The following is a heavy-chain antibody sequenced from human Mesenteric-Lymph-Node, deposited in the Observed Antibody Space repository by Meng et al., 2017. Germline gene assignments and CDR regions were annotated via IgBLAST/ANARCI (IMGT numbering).Heavy chain of an antibody. D-gene: IGHD3-22*01. CDR3: ATNYYDSSGYYSDGAFDI. Sequence: ASVKVSCKVSGYTLTELSMHWVRQAPGKGLEWMGGFDPEDGETIYAQKFQGRVTMTRNTSISTAYMELSSLRSEDTAVYYCATNYYDSSGYYSDGAFDIWGQGTMVTVSS. J-gene: IGHJ3*02. V-gene: IGHV1-24*01. CDR1: GYTLTELS. CDR2: FDPEDGET.